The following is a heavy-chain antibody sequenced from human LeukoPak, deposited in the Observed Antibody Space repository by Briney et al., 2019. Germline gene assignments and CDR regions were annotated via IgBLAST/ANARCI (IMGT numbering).Heavy chain of an antibody. D-gene: IGHD2-15*01. V-gene: IGHV1-69*13. CDR1: GGTFSSYA. Sequence: GASVKVSCKVSGGTFSSYAISWVRQAPGQGLEWMGGIIPIFGTANYAQKFQGRVTITADESTSTAYMELSSLRSEDTAVYYCARVSRSGGSCYDYYGMDVWGQGTTVTVSS. CDR2: IIPIFGTA. CDR3: ARVSRSGGSCYDYYGMDV. J-gene: IGHJ6*02.